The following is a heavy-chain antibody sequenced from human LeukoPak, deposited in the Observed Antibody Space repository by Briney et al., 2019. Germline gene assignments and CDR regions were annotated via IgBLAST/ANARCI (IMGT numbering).Heavy chain of an antibody. V-gene: IGHV3-23*01. D-gene: IGHD2-2*01. Sequence: GGSLRLSCAASGFTSSSYAMSWVRQGPGKGLEWVSAISGSGGSTYYADSVKGRFTISRDNSKNTLYLQMNSLRAEDTAVYYCARGPPWKVVVPAASPLRGYYYMDVWGKGTTVTVSS. CDR2: ISGSGGST. CDR3: ARGPPWKVVVPAASPLRGYYYMDV. J-gene: IGHJ6*03. CDR1: GFTSSSYA.